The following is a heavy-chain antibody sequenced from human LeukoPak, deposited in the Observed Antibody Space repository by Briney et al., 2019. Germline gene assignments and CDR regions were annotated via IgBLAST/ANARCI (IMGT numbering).Heavy chain of an antibody. V-gene: IGHV3-53*01. Sequence: GGSLRLSCAVSGFTVSSNYMSWVRQAPGKGLEWVSVIYSGGSTYYADSVKGRFTISRDNSKNTLYLQMNSLRAEDTAVYYCAKVPYCGGDCYPNLDYWGQGTLVTVSS. CDR3: AKVPYCGGDCYPNLDY. D-gene: IGHD2-21*02. CDR1: GFTVSSNY. J-gene: IGHJ4*02. CDR2: IYSGGST.